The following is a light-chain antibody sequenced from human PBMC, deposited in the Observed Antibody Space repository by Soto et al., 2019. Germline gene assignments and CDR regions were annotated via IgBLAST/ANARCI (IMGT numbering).Light chain of an antibody. CDR1: QGIGND. J-gene: IGKJ4*01. Sequence: IQITQPPSSLSASVGDSDTITCRASQGIGNDLGWYQQKPGKAPKLLIYDASNLETGVPSRFSGSGSGTDFTFTISSLQPEDIATYYCQQYDNLPLTFGGGTKVDI. CDR3: QQYDNLPLT. CDR2: DAS. V-gene: IGKV1-33*01.